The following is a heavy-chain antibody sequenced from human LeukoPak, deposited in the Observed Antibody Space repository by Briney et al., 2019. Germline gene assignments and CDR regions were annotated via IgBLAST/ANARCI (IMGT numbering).Heavy chain of an antibody. D-gene: IGHD3-3*01. V-gene: IGHV3-66*01. Sequence: PGGSLRLSCAASGFTVSSNYMSWVRQAPGKGLEWVSVIYSGGSTYYADSVKGRFTISRDNSKNTLYLQMNSLRAEDTAVYYCAILYRSGAFYIWGQGTMVTVSS. CDR1: GFTVSSNY. CDR2: IYSGGST. J-gene: IGHJ3*02. CDR3: AILYRSGAFYI.